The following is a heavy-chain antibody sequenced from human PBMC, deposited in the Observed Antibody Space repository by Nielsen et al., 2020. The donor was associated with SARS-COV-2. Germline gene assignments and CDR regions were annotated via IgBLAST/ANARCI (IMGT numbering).Heavy chain of an antibody. D-gene: IGHD5-18*01. Sequence: VQVPHKPSDYSFTTFGIHRVRHTPGQGPKSLGWNSTHNGHTAYAQNLQGRVTMTTDTSTSTAYVELRSLGSDDTAVYYCARGGDTSLVPYFNGLDVWGQGTTVTVSS. V-gene: IGHV1-18*01. J-gene: IGHJ6*02. CDR1: DYSFTTFG. CDR2: NSTHNGHT. CDR3: ARGGDTSLVPYFNGLDV.